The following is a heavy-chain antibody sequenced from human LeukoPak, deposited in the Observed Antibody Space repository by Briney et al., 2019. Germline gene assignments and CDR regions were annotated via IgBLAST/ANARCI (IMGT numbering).Heavy chain of an antibody. J-gene: IGHJ4*02. D-gene: IGHD1/OR15-1a*01. CDR3: AKDLGSRGLGTTLIN. Sequence: GGSLRLSCVASGFTFSDYAMTWFRRAPGKELECVSGISDRGDRMDYADSVKGRFTISRDNSKNTLYLQIHSLKVEDTAIYFCAKDLGSRGLGTTLINWGQGTLVTVSS. CDR2: ISDRGDRM. V-gene: IGHV3-23*01. CDR1: GFTFSDYA.